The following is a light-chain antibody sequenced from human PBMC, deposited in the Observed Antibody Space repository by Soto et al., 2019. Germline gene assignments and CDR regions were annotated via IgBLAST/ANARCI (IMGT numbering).Light chain of an antibody. CDR3: SSYTSSSTPPYV. CDR2: DVS. CDR1: SSDVVGYNY. Sequence: QSVLTQPASVSGSPGQSITISCTGTSSDVVGYNYVSWYQQHPGKAPKLMIYDVSNRPSGVSNRFSGSKSGNTASLTISGLQAEDEADNYCSSYTSSSTPPYVFGTGTKVTVL. J-gene: IGLJ1*01. V-gene: IGLV2-14*01.